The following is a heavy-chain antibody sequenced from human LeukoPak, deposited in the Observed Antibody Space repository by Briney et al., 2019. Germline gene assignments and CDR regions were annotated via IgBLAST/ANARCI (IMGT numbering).Heavy chain of an antibody. V-gene: IGHV4-39*01. D-gene: IGHD4-17*01. CDR2: IYYSGST. J-gene: IGHJ3*02. CDR1: GGSISSSSYY. Sequence: SETLSLTCTVSGGSISSSSYYWGWIRQPPGKGLEWIGSIYYSGSTYYNPSPKSRVTISVDTSKNQFSLKLSSVTAADTAVYYCARSRDDYGDPWDAFDIWGQGTMVTVSS. CDR3: ARSRDDYGDPWDAFDI.